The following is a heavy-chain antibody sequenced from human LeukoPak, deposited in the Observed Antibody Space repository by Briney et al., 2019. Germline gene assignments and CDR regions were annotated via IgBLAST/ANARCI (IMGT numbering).Heavy chain of an antibody. Sequence: GGSLRLSCAASGFTFSSYSMNWVRQAPGKGLEWVSSISSSSSYIYYADSVKGRFTISRDNAKNSLYLQMNSLRAEDTAVYYCARDQGVAVAGTDFDYWGQGTLVTVSS. J-gene: IGHJ4*02. D-gene: IGHD6-19*01. CDR1: GFTFSSYS. CDR3: ARDQGVAVAGTDFDY. CDR2: ISSSSSYI. V-gene: IGHV3-21*01.